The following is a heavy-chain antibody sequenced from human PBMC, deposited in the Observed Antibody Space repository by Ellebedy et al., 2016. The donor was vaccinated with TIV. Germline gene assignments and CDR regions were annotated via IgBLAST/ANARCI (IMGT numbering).Heavy chain of an antibody. Sequence: SQTLSLTCSISGDRVSSNIAGWNWLRQSPSRGLGWLGRTYYRSKLYNDYAVSVKSRITINPDTTKNQFSLQLNSRTPEDTTVYYCARRSSRNVMDVWGQGTTVTVSS. CDR2: TYYRSKLYN. V-gene: IGHV6-1*01. J-gene: IGHJ6*02. CDR3: ARRSSRNVMDV. D-gene: IGHD6-13*01. CDR1: GDRVSSNIAG.